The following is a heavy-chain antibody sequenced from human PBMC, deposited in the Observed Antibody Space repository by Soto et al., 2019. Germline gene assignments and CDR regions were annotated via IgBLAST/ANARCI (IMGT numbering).Heavy chain of an antibody. J-gene: IGHJ4*02. D-gene: IGHD5-18*01. CDR1: GYTFTSYD. Sequence: SVKVSCKASGYTFTSYDMHWVRQAPGQGLEWMGGIIPIFGTANYAQKFQGRVTITADESTSTAYMELSSLRSEDTAVYYCARWDTAMVDYWGQGTLVTVSS. CDR3: ARWDTAMVDY. V-gene: IGHV1-69*13. CDR2: IIPIFGTA.